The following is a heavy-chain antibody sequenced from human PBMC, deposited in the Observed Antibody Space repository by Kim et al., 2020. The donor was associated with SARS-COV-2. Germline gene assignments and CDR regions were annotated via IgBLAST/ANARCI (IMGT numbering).Heavy chain of an antibody. CDR2: IRSKSHSYAT. Sequence: GGSLRLSCAASGFTFSGSIIHWVRQAPGKGLEWVCRIRSKSHSYATAYAASVNGRFTISRDYSKNTAYLQMNILKTEDTAVDHWTSRDYTNYVVDFWGQG. CDR3: TSRDYTNYVVDF. J-gene: IGHJ4*02. V-gene: IGHV3-73*01. D-gene: IGHD4-4*01. CDR1: GFTFSGSI.